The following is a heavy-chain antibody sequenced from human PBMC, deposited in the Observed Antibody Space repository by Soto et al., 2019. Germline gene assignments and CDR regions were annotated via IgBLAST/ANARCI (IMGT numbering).Heavy chain of an antibody. CDR3: ARDKGYSGYASGRFDY. CDR2: IYYSGST. D-gene: IGHD5-12*01. J-gene: IGHJ4*02. CDR1: GGSISSGGYY. V-gene: IGHV4-31*03. Sequence: SETLSLTCTVSGGSISSGGYYWSWIRQHPGKGLEWIGYIYYSGSTYYNPSLKSRVTISVDTSKNQFSLKLSSVTAADTAVYYCARDKGYSGYASGRFDYWGQGTLVTVS.